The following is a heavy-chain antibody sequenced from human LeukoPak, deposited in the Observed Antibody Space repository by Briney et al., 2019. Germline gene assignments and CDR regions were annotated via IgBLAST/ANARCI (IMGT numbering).Heavy chain of an antibody. J-gene: IGHJ5*02. Sequence: PGGSLRLSCAASGFTFSSYWMSWVRQAPGKGLEWVANIKQDGSEKYYVDSVKGRFTISRDNAKNSLYLQMNSLRAEDTAVYYCARDQVVTSPWWFDRWGQGTLVTVSS. D-gene: IGHD4-23*01. CDR3: ARDQVVTSPWWFDR. CDR2: IKQDGSEK. CDR1: GFTFSSYW. V-gene: IGHV3-7*01.